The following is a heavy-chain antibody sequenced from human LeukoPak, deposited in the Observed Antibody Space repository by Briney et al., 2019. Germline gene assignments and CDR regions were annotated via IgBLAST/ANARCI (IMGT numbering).Heavy chain of an antibody. CDR2: IYYSGST. Sequence: SETLSLTCTVSGGSISSYYWSWIRQPPGKGLEWIGYIYYSGSTNYNPSLKSRVTISVDTSKNQFSLKLSSVTAADTAVYYCARVNVQGIAVGGDPNSKDYYGMDVWGQGTTVTVSS. D-gene: IGHD6-19*01. J-gene: IGHJ6*02. CDR1: GGSISSYY. V-gene: IGHV4-59*01. CDR3: ARVNVQGIAVGGDPNSKDYYGMDV.